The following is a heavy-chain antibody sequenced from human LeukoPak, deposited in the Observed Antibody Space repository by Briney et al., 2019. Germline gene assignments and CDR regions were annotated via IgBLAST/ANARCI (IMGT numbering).Heavy chain of an antibody. CDR3: ARANPWRFDY. J-gene: IGHJ4*02. D-gene: IGHD3-3*01. CDR2: ISYDGSNK. V-gene: IGHV3-30*03. CDR1: GFTFSSYG. Sequence: PGRSLRLSCAASGFTFSSYGMHWVRQAPGKGLEWVAVISYDGSNKYYADSVKGRFTISRDNSKNTLYLQMNSLRAEDTAVYYCARANPWRFDYWGQGTLVTVSS.